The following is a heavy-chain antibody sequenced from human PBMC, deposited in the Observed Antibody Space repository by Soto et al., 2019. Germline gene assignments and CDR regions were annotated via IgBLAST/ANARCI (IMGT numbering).Heavy chain of an antibody. CDR3: AKEWPGTSSVTSDY. CDR1: GFDFSSYA. V-gene: IGHV3-23*01. D-gene: IGHD4-17*01. J-gene: IGHJ4*02. CDR2: ITYTGDTT. Sequence: DVYLLESGGTLVQPGGSLRLSCAASGFDFSSYAMTWVRQAPGKGLEWVSGITYTGDTTYYADSVKGRFTISRDNYRNTLYLQMNSLRADDTAMYFCAKEWPGTSSVTSDYWGQGTLVTVSS.